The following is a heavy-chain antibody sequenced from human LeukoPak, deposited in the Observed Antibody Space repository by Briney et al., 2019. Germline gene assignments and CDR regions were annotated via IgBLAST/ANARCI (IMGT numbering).Heavy chain of an antibody. CDR2: FDPEDGET. Sequence: ASVKVSCKVSGYTLTELSMHWVRQAPGKGLEWMGGFDPEDGETIYAQKFQGRVTITADESTSTAYMELSSLRSEDTAVYYCASPTYSSSLGDAFDIWGQGTMVTVSS. V-gene: IGHV1-24*01. J-gene: IGHJ3*02. D-gene: IGHD6-13*01. CDR3: ASPTYSSSLGDAFDI. CDR1: GYTLTELS.